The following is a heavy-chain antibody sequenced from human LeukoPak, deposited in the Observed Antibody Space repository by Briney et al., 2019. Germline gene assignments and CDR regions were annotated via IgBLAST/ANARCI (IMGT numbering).Heavy chain of an antibody. CDR3: ARGDSGSYYCDY. CDR2: ISSSSSAM. Sequence: GGSLRLSCAASGFTFSTHSMHWVRQAPGKGLEWVSYISSSSSAMLYADSVKGRFTISRDNAKNSLYLQMNSLRDEDTAVYYCARGDSGSYYCDYWGQGTLVTVSS. J-gene: IGHJ4*02. D-gene: IGHD1-26*01. V-gene: IGHV3-48*02. CDR1: GFTFSTHS.